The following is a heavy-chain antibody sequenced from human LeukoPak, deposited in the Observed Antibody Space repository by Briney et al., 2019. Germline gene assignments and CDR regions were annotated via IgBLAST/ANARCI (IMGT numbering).Heavy chain of an antibody. Sequence: NSSETLSLTCTVSGGSISSGGYSWSWIRQHPGKGLEWIGYIYYSGSTYYNPSLKSRVTISVDTSKNQFSLKLSSVTAADTAVYYCAKSPVWDFWNSDYFDYWGQGTLVTVSS. CDR1: GGSISSGGYS. J-gene: IGHJ4*02. V-gene: IGHV4-31*03. D-gene: IGHD3-3*01. CDR2: IYYSGST. CDR3: AKSPVWDFWNSDYFDY.